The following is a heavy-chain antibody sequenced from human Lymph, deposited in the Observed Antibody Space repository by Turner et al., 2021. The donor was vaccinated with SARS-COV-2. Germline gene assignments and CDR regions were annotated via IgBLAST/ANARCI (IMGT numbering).Heavy chain of an antibody. CDR2: IKQDGSEK. Sequence: EVQLVESGGGLVQPGGSLRLPCAASGFTFSLYWMGWVRQAPGKGLEWVANIKQDGSEKYYVDSVKGRFTISRDNAKNSLYLQMNSLRAEDTAVYYCARVEMATISFDYWGQGTLVPVSS. CDR1: GFTFSLYW. CDR3: ARVEMATISFDY. V-gene: IGHV3-7*01. J-gene: IGHJ4*02.